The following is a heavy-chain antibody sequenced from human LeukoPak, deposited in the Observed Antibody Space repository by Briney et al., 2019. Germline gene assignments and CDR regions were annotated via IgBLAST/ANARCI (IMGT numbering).Heavy chain of an antibody. CDR3: ARGSSGREGYDILTGYYRAFDY. D-gene: IGHD3-9*01. V-gene: IGHV4-39*07. J-gene: IGHJ4*02. Sequence: KTSETLSLTCTVSGGSISSSSYYWGWIRQPPGKGLEWIGSIYYSGSTYYNPSLKSRVTISVDTSKNQFSLKLSSVTAADTAVYYCARGSSGREGYDILTGYYRAFDYWGQGTLVTVSS. CDR1: GGSISSSSYY. CDR2: IYYSGST.